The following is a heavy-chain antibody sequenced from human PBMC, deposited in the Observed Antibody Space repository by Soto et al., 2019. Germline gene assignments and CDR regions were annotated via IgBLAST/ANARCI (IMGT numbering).Heavy chain of an antibody. CDR2: ISAYNGNT. J-gene: IGHJ4*02. CDR1: GYTFTSYG. Sequence: QVRLVQSGAEVKKPGASVKVSCKASGYTFTSYGISWVRQAPGQGLEWMGWISAYNGNTNYAQKLQGRVTMTTDTSTSTAYMELRSLRSDDTAVYYCARDAITIFGVVTVLFDYWGQGTLVTVSS. CDR3: ARDAITIFGVVTVLFDY. D-gene: IGHD3-3*01. V-gene: IGHV1-18*01.